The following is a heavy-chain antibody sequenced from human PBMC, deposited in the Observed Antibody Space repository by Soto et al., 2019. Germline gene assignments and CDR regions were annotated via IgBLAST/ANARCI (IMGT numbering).Heavy chain of an antibody. J-gene: IGHJ3*02. D-gene: IGHD4-17*01. Sequence: QVQLRESGPGLVKPSETLSLTCTVSGGSISSYYWSWIRQPPGKGLEWIGYIYYSGSTNYNPSLKSRVTISVDTSKNQFSLKLSSVTAADTAVYYCARDSIYGDAFDIWGQGTMVTVAA. CDR1: GGSISSYY. CDR3: ARDSIYGDAFDI. V-gene: IGHV4-59*01. CDR2: IYYSGST.